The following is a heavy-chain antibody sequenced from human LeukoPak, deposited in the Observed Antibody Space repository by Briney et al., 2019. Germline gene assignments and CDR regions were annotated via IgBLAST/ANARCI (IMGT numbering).Heavy chain of an antibody. J-gene: IGHJ4*02. Sequence: GASVKVSCKASGYTFTSYGISWVRQAPGQGLEWMGWISAYNGNTNYAQKLQGRVTMTTDTSTSTAYMELRSLRSDDTAVYYCARVAPGDLPAYSSGWYNFDYWGQGTLVTVSS. CDR2: ISAYNGNT. CDR3: ARVAPGDLPAYSSGWYNFDY. D-gene: IGHD6-19*01. V-gene: IGHV1-18*01. CDR1: GYTFTSYG.